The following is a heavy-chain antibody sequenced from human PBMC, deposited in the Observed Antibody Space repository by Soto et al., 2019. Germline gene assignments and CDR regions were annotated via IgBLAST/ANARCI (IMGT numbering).Heavy chain of an antibody. D-gene: IGHD3-10*01. J-gene: IGHJ4*02. Sequence: GGSLRLSCAASGFSFHDAWMNWVRQAPGKGLEWVGRIKSKTDGETTDYAAPVKGRFSVSRDDSKNTLYLQMNSLKTEDTAVFYCTADLIGTYYSPYDYWGQGILVTVSS. V-gene: IGHV3-15*07. CDR1: GFSFHDAW. CDR3: TADLIGTYYSPYDY. CDR2: IKSKTDGETT.